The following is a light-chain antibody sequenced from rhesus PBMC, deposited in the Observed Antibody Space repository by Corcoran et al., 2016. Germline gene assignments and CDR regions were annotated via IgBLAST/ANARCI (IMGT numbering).Light chain of an antibody. J-gene: IGKJ3*01. Sequence: DIQMTQSPSSLSASVGDTVTITCRASQGISSWLAWYQQKPGKTPKLLIYKASSLQSGVTSRFSGSGSGTDFTLTISSLQSEDFATYYCQQYSSRPLTFGPGTKLDIK. CDR2: KAS. CDR3: QQYSSRPLT. CDR1: QGISSW. V-gene: IGKV1-22*01.